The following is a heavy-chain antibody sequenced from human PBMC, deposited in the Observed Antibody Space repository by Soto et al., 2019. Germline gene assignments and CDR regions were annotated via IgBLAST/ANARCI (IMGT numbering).Heavy chain of an antibody. CDR3: ARDWVSSGWYYSLWYYYGMDV. V-gene: IGHV3-7*03. CDR1: GFTFSSYW. Sequence: GGSLRLSCAASGFTFSSYWMSWVRQAPGKGLEWVANIKQDGSEKYYVDSVKGRFTISRDNAKNSLYLQMNSLRAEDTAVYYCARDWVSSGWYYSLWYYYGMDVWGQGTTVTVSS. CDR2: IKQDGSEK. D-gene: IGHD6-19*01. J-gene: IGHJ6*02.